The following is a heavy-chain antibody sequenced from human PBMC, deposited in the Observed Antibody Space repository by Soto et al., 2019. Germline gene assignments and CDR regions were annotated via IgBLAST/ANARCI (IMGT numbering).Heavy chain of an antibody. J-gene: IGHJ6*03. CDR3: ARELKENCSSTSCYRTRYYYYYMDV. Sequence: SVKVSCKASGGTFSSYTISWVRQAPGQGLEWMGRIIPILGIANYAQKFQGRVTITADKSTSTAYMELSSLRSEDTAVYYCARELKENCSSTSCYRTRYYYYYMDVWGKGTTVTVSS. V-gene: IGHV1-69*04. CDR1: GGTFSSYT. D-gene: IGHD2-2*01. CDR2: IIPILGIA.